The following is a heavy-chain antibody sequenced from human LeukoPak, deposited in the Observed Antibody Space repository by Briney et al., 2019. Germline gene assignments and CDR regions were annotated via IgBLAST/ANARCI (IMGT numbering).Heavy chain of an antibody. D-gene: IGHD2-8*02. CDR3: ARSTTLVATGDY. V-gene: IGHV1-69*05. Sequence: SVKVSCKASGGTFRAYAITWLRQAPGQGFEWIGGVIPFFNTPNYAEKFQGRVTITTDESTSTAYMELRSLRSDDTAVYYCARSTTLVATGDYWGQGTLVSISS. J-gene: IGHJ4*02. CDR2: VIPFFNTP. CDR1: GGTFRAYA.